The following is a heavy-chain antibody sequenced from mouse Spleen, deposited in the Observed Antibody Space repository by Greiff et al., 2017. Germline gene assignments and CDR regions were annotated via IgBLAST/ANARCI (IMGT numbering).Heavy chain of an antibody. CDR1: GYTFTSYW. J-gene: IGHJ4*01. V-gene: IGHV1S81*02. CDR2: INPSNGRT. CDR3: ARMEYYRYDTYAMDY. Sequence: VQLQQPGAELVKPGASVKLSCKASGYTFTSYWMHWVKQRPGQGLEWIGEINPSNGRTNYNEKFKSKATLTVDKSSSTAYMQLSSLTSEDSAVYYCARMEYYRYDTYAMDYWGQGTSVTVSS. D-gene: IGHD2-14*01.